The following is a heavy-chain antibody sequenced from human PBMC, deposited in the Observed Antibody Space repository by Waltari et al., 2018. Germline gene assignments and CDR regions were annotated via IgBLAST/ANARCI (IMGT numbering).Heavy chain of an antibody. Sequence: QVQLQQWGAGLLKPSETLSLTCAVYGGSFSGYYWSWIRQPPGKGLEWIGEINHSESTNYNPSLKSRVTISVDTSKNKFSLKLSSVTAADTAVYYCARSSNPDIVVVVAATRDDAFDIWGQGTMVTVSS. CDR1: GGSFSGYY. D-gene: IGHD2-15*01. V-gene: IGHV4-34*01. CDR2: INHSEST. CDR3: ARSSNPDIVVVVAATRDDAFDI. J-gene: IGHJ3*02.